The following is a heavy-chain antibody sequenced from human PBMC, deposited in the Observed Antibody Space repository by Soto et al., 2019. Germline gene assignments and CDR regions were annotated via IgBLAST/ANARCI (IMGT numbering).Heavy chain of an antibody. D-gene: IGHD2-15*01. J-gene: IGHJ4*02. CDR3: ARHIVVVVAANPLDY. CDR2: IYYSGST. V-gene: IGHV4-39*01. Sequence: QLQLQESGPGLVKPSETLSLTCTVSGGSISSSSYYWGWIRQPPGKGLEWIGSIYYSGSTYYNPSIRSRVTISVDTSKNQFSLKLSSVTAADTAVYYCARHIVVVVAANPLDYWGQGTLVTVSS. CDR1: GGSISSSSYY.